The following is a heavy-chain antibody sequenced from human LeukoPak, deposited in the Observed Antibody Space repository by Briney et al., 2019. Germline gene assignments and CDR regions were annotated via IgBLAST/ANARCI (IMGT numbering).Heavy chain of an antibody. CDR1: GYTFTNYG. CDR3: ARDSDTRVIAAKFAY. J-gene: IGHJ4*02. CDR2: ISAHNGNT. V-gene: IGHV1-18*01. D-gene: IGHD6-13*01. Sequence: ASVKVSCKASGYTFTNYGMSWVRQAPGQGLEWMGWISAHNGNTNYVQKFQGRVTMTTDTSTNTAYMELRSLRSDDAAVYYCARDSDTRVIAAKFAYWGQGTLVTVSS.